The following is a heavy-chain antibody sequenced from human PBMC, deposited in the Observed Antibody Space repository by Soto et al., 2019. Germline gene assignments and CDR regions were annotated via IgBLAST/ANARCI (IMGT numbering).Heavy chain of an antibody. V-gene: IGHV3-7*01. D-gene: IGHD3-10*01. J-gene: IGHJ3*02. Sequence: GGSLRLSCAASGFTFSSYWMSWVRQAPGKGLEWVANIKQDGSEKYYVDSVKGRFTISRDNAKNSLYLQMNSLRAEDTAVYYCASGLWFGDNDAFDIWGQGTMVTVSS. CDR1: GFTFSSYW. CDR3: ASGLWFGDNDAFDI. CDR2: IKQDGSEK.